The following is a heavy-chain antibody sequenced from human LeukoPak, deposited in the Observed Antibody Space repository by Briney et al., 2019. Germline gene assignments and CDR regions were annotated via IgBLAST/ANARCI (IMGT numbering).Heavy chain of an antibody. J-gene: IGHJ4*02. CDR1: GGSISNYS. CDR3: ARDSYCSSTSCYVPFEY. Sequence: SETLCLTCTVSGGSISNYSWSWIRQPPGKGLEWVGYIYYTGSTNYNPSLKSRVTISVDTSKNQFSLKLSSVTAADTAVYYCARDSYCSSTSCYVPFEYWGQGTLVTVSS. D-gene: IGHD2-2*01. V-gene: IGHV4-59*01. CDR2: IYYTGST.